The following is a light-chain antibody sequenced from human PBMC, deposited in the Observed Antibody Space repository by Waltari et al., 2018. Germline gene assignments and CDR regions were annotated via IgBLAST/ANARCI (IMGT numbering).Light chain of an antibody. V-gene: IGLV3-21*02. CDR1: KIVSKS. J-gene: IGLJ2*01. CDR3: QVWDNDSDHVV. Sequence: SYVVTQAPSVSLAPGQTARITCVADKIVSKSVHWYLQRPGEAPLLVVFDDNKRPSGSPERLCGTNAGNTATLIISRVEAGDEADYFCQVWDNDSDHVVFGGGTKLTVL. CDR2: DDN.